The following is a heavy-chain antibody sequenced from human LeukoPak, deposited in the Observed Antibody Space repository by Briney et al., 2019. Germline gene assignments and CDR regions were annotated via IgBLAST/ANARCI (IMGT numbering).Heavy chain of an antibody. CDR2: FNHSGDT. V-gene: IGHV4-34*01. CDR1: GGSFSGYY. D-gene: IGHD6-6*01. Sequence: SETLSLTCAVYGGSFSGYYWSWIRQPPGKGLEWIGEFNHSGDTNYNPSLKSRVTMSLDTSKNQFSLKLTSVTAADTAMYYCARQREYSSSALAGFDPWGGGNLVTASS. CDR3: ARQREYSSSALAGFDP. J-gene: IGHJ5*02.